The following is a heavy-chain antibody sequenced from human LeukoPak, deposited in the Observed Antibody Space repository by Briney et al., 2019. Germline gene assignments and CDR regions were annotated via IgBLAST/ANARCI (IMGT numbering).Heavy chain of an antibody. V-gene: IGHV3-21*01. CDR1: GFTFSSYS. J-gene: IGHJ6*03. CDR2: ISSSSSYI. D-gene: IGHD3-10*01. CDR3: AKDLLWFGELTYYMDV. Sequence: GGSLRLSCAASGFTFSSYSMNWVRQAPGKGLEWVSSISSSSSYIYYADSVKGRFTISRDNAKNTLYLQMNSLRAEDTAVYYCAKDLLWFGELTYYMDVWGKGTTVTVSS.